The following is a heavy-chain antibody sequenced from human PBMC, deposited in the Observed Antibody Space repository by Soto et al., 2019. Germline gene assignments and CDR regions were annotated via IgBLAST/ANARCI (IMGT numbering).Heavy chain of an antibody. D-gene: IGHD6-13*01. V-gene: IGHV3-23*01. CDR3: APQTGRGSSWYYYYGMDV. J-gene: IGHJ6*02. CDR1: GFTFSSYA. CDR2: ISGSGGST. Sequence: GGSLRLSCAASGFTFSSYAMSWVRQAPGKGLEWVSAISGSGGSTYYADSVKGRFTISRDNSKNTLYLQMNSLRAEDTAVYYCAPQTGRGSSWYYYYGMDVWGQGTTVTVSS.